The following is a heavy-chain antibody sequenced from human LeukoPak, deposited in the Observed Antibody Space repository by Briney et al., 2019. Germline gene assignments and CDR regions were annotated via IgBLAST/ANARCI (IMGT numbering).Heavy chain of an antibody. CDR1: GGSFSGYY. CDR3: ASGYYDSSGYCFDY. V-gene: IGHV4-34*01. D-gene: IGHD3-22*01. Sequence: PSETLSLTCAVYGGSFSGYYWSWIRQPPGKGLEWIGEINHSGSTNYNPSLKSRVTISVDTSKNQFSLKLSSVTAADTAVYYCASGYYDSSGYCFDYWGQGTLVTVSS. CDR2: INHSGST. J-gene: IGHJ4*02.